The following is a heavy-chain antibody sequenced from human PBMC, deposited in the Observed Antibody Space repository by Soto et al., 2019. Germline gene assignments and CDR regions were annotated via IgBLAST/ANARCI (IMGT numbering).Heavy chain of an antibody. J-gene: IGHJ6*02. Sequence: PGQGLEWMGWINPKTGDTNYAQKFQGRVAMTRDTSVNAAYMELSRLKSDDTAVFYCARDLIRRGLQFYYYYGMDVWGQGTTVTVSS. D-gene: IGHD3-10*01. CDR2: INPKTGDT. V-gene: IGHV1-2*02. CDR3: ARDLIRRGLQFYYYYGMDV.